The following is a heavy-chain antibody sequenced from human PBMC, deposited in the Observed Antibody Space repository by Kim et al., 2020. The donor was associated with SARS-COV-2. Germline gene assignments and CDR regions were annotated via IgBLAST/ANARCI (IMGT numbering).Heavy chain of an antibody. V-gene: IGHV4-34*01. Sequence: SETLSLTCAVYGGSFSGYYWSWIRQPPGKGLEWIGEINHSGSTNYNPSLKSRVTISVDTSKNQFSLKLSSVTAADTAVYYCARGAPSTLGQWLKGNDAFDIWGQGTMVTVSS. J-gene: IGHJ3*02. CDR1: GGSFSGYY. CDR3: ARGAPSTLGQWLKGNDAFDI. D-gene: IGHD6-19*01. CDR2: INHSGST.